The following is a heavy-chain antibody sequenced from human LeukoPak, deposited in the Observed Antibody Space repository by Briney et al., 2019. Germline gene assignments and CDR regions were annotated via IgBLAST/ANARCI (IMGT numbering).Heavy chain of an antibody. J-gene: IGHJ3*02. CDR2: IYHSGST. D-gene: IGHD1-1*01. CDR3: ARVREDPWNSAPHAFDI. V-gene: IGHV4-59*08. Sequence: SETLSLTCTVSGGSISSYYWSWIRQPPGKGLEWIGSIYHSGSTYYNPSLKSRVTISVDTSNNQFSLKLSSVTAADTAVYYCARVREDPWNSAPHAFDIWGQGTMVTVSS. CDR1: GGSISSYY.